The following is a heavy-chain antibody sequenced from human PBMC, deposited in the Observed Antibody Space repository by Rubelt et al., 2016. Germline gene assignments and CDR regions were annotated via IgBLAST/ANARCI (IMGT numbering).Heavy chain of an antibody. CDR1: GFTSSSHA. D-gene: IGHD4-17*01. CDR2: ISGSGGST. CDR3: AKDRVRVTTVNVGCWDC. J-gene: IGHJ4*02. Sequence: EVQLLESGGGLVLPGGSLRLSCAASGFTSSSHAMSWVRQAPGKGLEWVATISGSGGSTCYADSVKGRFTVSRDNSENTLYLQMNSLRVEDAAVYYCAKDRVRVTTVNVGCWDCWDQGVLVTVSS. V-gene: IGHV3-23*01.